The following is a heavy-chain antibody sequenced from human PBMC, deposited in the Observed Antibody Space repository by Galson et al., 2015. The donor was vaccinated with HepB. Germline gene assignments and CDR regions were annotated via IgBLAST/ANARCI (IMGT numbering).Heavy chain of an antibody. V-gene: IGHV3-30*04. J-gene: IGHJ4*02. CDR1: GFTFSSYA. D-gene: IGHD6-13*01. Sequence: SLRLSCAASGFTFSSYAMHWVRQAPGKGLEWVAVISYDGSNKYYADSVKGRFTISRDNSKNTLYLQMNSLRAEDTAVYYCARLTVHSSSGDYWGQGTLVTVSS. CDR2: ISYDGSNK. CDR3: ARLTVHSSSGDY.